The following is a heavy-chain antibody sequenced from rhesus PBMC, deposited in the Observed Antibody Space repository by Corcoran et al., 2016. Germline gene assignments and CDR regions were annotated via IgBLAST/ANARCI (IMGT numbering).Heavy chain of an antibody. D-gene: IGHD4-29*01. CDR3: ARDRTTVGYFDY. CDR1: GYSISSGYD. Sequence: QVQLQESGPGVVKPSETLSLTCAVSGYSISSGYDWSWIRQPPGKGLEWIVYFYGSSGSTNYNPSLKNRVTISKDPSKNRFSLKLSSVTAADTAVYYCARDRTTVGYFDYWGQGVLVTVSS. CDR2: FYGSSGST. V-gene: IGHV4-76*01. J-gene: IGHJ4*01.